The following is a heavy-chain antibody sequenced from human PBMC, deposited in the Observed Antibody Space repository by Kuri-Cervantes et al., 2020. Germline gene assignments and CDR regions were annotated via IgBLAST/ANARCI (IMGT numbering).Heavy chain of an antibody. V-gene: IGHV1-69*10. Sequence: SAKVSCKASGGTFSNYAINWVRQAPGQGLEWMGGIIATLGTTIYPQKFQGRVTITADKSTSTVYMGLTSLRSEDTAMYYCASPIKYFDAWNSLPPFDYWGQGTLVTVSS. CDR2: IIATLGTT. D-gene: IGHD3-3*01. CDR1: GGTFSNYA. J-gene: IGHJ4*02. CDR3: ASPIKYFDAWNSLPPFDY.